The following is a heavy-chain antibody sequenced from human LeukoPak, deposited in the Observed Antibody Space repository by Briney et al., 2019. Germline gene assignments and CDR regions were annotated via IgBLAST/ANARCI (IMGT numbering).Heavy chain of an antibody. CDR3: ARWTPSKLVATIWEDPAFDY. Sequence: ASVKVSYKASGYTFTSYDINWVRQATGQGLEWMGWMNPNSGNTGYAQKFQGRVTMTRNTSISTAYMELSSLRSEDTAVYYCARWTPSKLVATIWEDPAFDYWGQGTLVTVSS. CDR1: GYTFTSYD. V-gene: IGHV1-8*01. J-gene: IGHJ4*02. CDR2: MNPNSGNT. D-gene: IGHD5-12*01.